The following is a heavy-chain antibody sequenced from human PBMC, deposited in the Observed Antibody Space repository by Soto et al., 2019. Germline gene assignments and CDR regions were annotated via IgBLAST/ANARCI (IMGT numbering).Heavy chain of an antibody. CDR1: GYTFTGYY. D-gene: IGHD3-22*01. V-gene: IGHV1-2*04. CDR3: AREGASDSSPYYYGMDV. Sequence: LVKVSCKASGYTFTGYYMHWVRQAPGQGLEWMGWINPNSGGTNYAQKFQGWVTMTRDTSISTAYMELSRLRSDDTAVYYCAREGASDSSPYYYGMDVWGQGTTVTVSS. J-gene: IGHJ6*02. CDR2: INPNSGGT.